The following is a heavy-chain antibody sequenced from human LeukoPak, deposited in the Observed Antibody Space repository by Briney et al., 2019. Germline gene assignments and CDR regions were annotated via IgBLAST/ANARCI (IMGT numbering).Heavy chain of an antibody. V-gene: IGHV3-30*03. CDR1: GFTFSSYW. CDR3: SRETSSAYYYFDY. Sequence: GGSLRLSCAASGFTFSSYWMNWARQAPGKGLEWVAVISYDGSNKYYVDSVKGRFTISRDNSKNTLYLQMNSLRAEDTAVYFCSRETSSAYYYFDYWGQGTLVTVSS. CDR2: ISYDGSNK. J-gene: IGHJ4*02. D-gene: IGHD3-22*01.